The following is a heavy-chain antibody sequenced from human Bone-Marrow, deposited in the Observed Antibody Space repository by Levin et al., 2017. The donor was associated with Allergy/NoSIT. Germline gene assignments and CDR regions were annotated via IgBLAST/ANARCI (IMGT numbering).Heavy chain of an antibody. CDR2: IYYSGST. Sequence: PSETLSLTCTVSGGSISSFYWNWIRQPPGKGLEWIGDIYYSGSTNYKPSLNPSLKSRVTFSVDSSKNQFSLRLSSVTAAATALYYCARGYCGGGPCSARTPYHYYYGMDVWGQGTTVTVSS. D-gene: IGHD2-21*01. CDR3: ARGYCGGGPCSARTPYHYYYGMDV. J-gene: IGHJ6*02. V-gene: IGHV4-59*01. CDR1: GGSISSFY.